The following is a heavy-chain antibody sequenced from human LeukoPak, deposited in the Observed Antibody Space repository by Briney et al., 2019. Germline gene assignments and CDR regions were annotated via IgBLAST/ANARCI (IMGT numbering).Heavy chain of an antibody. CDR3: ASDGSSSWPYYYYGMDV. CDR2: IYYSGST. D-gene: IGHD6-13*01. V-gene: IGHV4-59*01. J-gene: IGHJ6*02. CDR1: GGSISSYY. Sequence: SETLSLTCTVSGGSISSYYWSWIRQPPGKGLEWIGYIYYSGSTNYNPSLKSRVTISVDTSKNQFSLKLSSVTAADTAVYYCASDGSSSWPYYYYGMDVWGQGTTVTVSS.